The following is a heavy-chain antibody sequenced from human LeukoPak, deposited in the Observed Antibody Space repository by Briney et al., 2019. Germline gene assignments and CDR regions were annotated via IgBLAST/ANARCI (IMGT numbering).Heavy chain of an antibody. V-gene: IGHV5-51*01. Sequence: NLGESLKISCKGAGYSFTSYWIAWVRQMPGKGLEWMGIIYPGDSETIYSPSFQGQVTISADNSITTAYLQWSSLKASDTAMYYCARKAVYYYGMDVWGQGTAVTVSS. CDR2: IYPGDSET. CDR1: GYSFTSYW. D-gene: IGHD6-19*01. CDR3: ARKAVYYYGMDV. J-gene: IGHJ6*02.